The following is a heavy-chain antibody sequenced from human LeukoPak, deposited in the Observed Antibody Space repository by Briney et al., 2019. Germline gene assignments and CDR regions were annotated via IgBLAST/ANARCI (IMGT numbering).Heavy chain of an antibody. CDR1: GFTFTDYY. Sequence: GGSLRLSCAASGFTFTDYYMSWLRQAPGKGLDWVSYISSSGSPISYAGSVKGRFTISRDNAKNSLYLQMNSLRVEDTAVYYCARADCSSTRRYEFDYWGQGTLVIVSS. CDR3: ARADCSSTRRYEFDY. J-gene: IGHJ4*02. V-gene: IGHV3-11*04. D-gene: IGHD2-2*01. CDR2: ISSSGSPI.